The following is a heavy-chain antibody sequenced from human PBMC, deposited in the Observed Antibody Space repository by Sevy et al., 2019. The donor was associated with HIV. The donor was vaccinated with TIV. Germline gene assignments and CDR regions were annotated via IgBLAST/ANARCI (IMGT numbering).Heavy chain of an antibody. CDR2: IHYSGST. CDR1: GGSISSSSYY. J-gene: IGHJ5*02. D-gene: IGHD6-13*01. Sequence: SETLSLTCTVSGGSISSSSYYWVWIRQPPGKGLDWIGSIHYSGSTNYNPSLKSRVTISVDTSKNQFFLRLSSVTAADTAVYYCARYIAAVGNNWFDPWGQGTLVTVSS. V-gene: IGHV4-39*01. CDR3: ARYIAAVGNNWFDP.